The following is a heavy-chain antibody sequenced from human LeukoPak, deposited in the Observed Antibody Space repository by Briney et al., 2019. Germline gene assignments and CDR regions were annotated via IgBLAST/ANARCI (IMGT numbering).Heavy chain of an antibody. D-gene: IGHD6-19*01. Sequence: GGSLRLSCAASGLHFSGTAMSWVRQAPGKGLEWVSAISHDGMNAYYADSVKGRFTISRDYSKKTVSLEMSSLTAADTGVYYCAKDGAQYSSGPECDPRGQGALVTVSP. J-gene: IGHJ5*02. V-gene: IGHV3-23*01. CDR3: AKDGAQYSSGPECDP. CDR2: ISHDGMNA. CDR1: GLHFSGTA.